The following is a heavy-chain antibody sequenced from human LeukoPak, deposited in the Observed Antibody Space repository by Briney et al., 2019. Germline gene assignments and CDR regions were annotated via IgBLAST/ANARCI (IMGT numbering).Heavy chain of an antibody. V-gene: IGHV3-23*01. Sequence: GGSLRLSCAASGFTSTNYAMNWVRQAPGKGLEWVSHISGSGGIAYYADSVKGRFTISRDNSKNTLYLQMNSLRAEDTAIYYCAKELEHSNSAGDYWGQGTMVTVSS. CDR1: GFTSTNYA. CDR2: ISGSGGIA. CDR3: AKELEHSNSAGDY. J-gene: IGHJ3*01. D-gene: IGHD6-6*01.